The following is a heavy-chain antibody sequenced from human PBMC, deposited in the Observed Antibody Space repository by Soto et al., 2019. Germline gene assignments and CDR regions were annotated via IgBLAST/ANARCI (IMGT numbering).Heavy chain of an antibody. CDR2: IWYDGSNK. V-gene: IGHV3-33*01. D-gene: IGHD6-13*01. CDR3: ARAPHSSSWYGLDY. J-gene: IGHJ4*02. CDR1: GFTFSSYG. Sequence: QVQLVESGGGVVQPGRSLRLSCAASGFTFSSYGMHWVRQAPGKGLEWVAVIWYDGSNKYYADSVKGRFTISRDNSKNTLYLQMNSLRAEDTAVYYCARAPHSSSWYGLDYWGQGTLVTVSS.